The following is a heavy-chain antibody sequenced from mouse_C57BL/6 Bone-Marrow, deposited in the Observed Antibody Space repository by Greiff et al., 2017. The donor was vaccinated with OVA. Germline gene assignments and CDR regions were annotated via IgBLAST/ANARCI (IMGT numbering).Heavy chain of an antibody. CDR1: GFNIKDYY. CDR3: ARRDSSGYVNYAMDY. J-gene: IGHJ4*01. CDR2: IDPEDGDT. Sequence: VQLQESGAELVKPGASVKLSCTASGFNIKDYYMHWVKQRTEQGLEWIGRIDPEDGDTKYAPKFQGKATLTADTSSNTAYLQLSSLTSEDTAVYYGARRDSSGYVNYAMDYWGQGTSVTVSA. D-gene: IGHD3-2*02. V-gene: IGHV14-2*01.